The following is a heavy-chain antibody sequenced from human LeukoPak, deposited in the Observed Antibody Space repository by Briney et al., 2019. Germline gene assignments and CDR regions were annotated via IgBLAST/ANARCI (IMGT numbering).Heavy chain of an antibody. CDR2: VKQDGSEK. CDR3: ARDYISSWANFDY. V-gene: IGHV3-7*01. D-gene: IGHD6-13*01. Sequence: GGSLRLSCAASGFTFRNYWISWVRQAPGKGLEWVAKVKQDGSEKYYVDSVKGRFAVSRDNAKNSLYLQMNSLRAEDTAVYYCARDYISSWANFDYWGQGTLVTVSS. CDR1: GFTFRNYW. J-gene: IGHJ4*02.